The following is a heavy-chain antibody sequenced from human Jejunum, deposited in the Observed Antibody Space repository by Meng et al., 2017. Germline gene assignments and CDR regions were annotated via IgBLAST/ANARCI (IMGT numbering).Heavy chain of an antibody. J-gene: IGHJ5*02. CDR3: AYGSGSYLNNRFDP. CDR2: IIAISGAA. CDR1: GYTFAYYS. Sequence: QVQLVQSGAEGKKPGASVKVSCKASGYTFAYYSFNWVRQAPGQGLEWMGGIIAISGAANYAQKFRGRVTFSTDASTSTAYMDLTSLRSEDTAVYYCAYGSGSYLNNRFDPWGQGTLVTVFS. D-gene: IGHD3-10*01. V-gene: IGHV1-69*05.